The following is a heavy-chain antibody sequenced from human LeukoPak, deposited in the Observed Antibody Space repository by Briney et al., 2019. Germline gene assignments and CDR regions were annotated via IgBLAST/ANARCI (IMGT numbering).Heavy chain of an antibody. CDR2: ISGSGGST. V-gene: IGHV3-23*01. J-gene: IGHJ6*03. CDR3: AKGYDSIYYYYYFMDV. Sequence: PGGSLRLSCAASGFTFSSYAMSWVRQAPGKGLEWVSAISGSGGSTYYADSVKGRFTISRDNSKNTLYLQMNSLRAEDTAVYYCAKGYDSIYYYYYFMDVWGKGTTVTISS. CDR1: GFTFSSYA. D-gene: IGHD3-22*01.